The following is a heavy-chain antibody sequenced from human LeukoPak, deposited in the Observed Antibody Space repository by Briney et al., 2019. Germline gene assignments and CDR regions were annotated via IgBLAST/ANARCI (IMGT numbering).Heavy chain of an antibody. V-gene: IGHV3-49*04. Sequence: GGSLRLSCTASGFTFGDYAMSWVRQAPGKGLEWVGCIRSKAYGGTTEYAASVKGRFTISRDDSKSIAYLQMNSLKTEDTAVYYCTRSGGYNYSGDDWGQGTLVTVSS. CDR1: GFTFGDYA. CDR2: IRSKAYGGTT. J-gene: IGHJ4*02. CDR3: TRSGGYNYSGDD. D-gene: IGHD5-24*01.